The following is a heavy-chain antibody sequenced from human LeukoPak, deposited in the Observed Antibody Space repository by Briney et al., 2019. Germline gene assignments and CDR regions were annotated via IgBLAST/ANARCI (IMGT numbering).Heavy chain of an antibody. J-gene: IGHJ5*02. CDR1: GDSVISSNFF. CDR2: FHYGGSA. Sequence: PSETLSLTCTVSGDSVISSNFFWGWIRQPPGKGLEWIGSFHYGGSAFYNPSLKSRVTISVDTSNNHFSLKLTSVTAADSAVYYCARHEYQVFPPANWFDPWGQGTLVTVSS. CDR3: ARHEYQVFPPANWFDP. D-gene: IGHD6-6*01. V-gene: IGHV4-39*02.